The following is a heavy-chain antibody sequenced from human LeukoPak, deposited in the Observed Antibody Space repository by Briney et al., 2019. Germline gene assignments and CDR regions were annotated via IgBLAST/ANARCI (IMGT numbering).Heavy chain of an antibody. J-gene: IGHJ6*03. CDR2: IYYSGST. CDR1: GGSISSGGYY. Sequence: SETLSLTCTVSGGSISSGGYYWSWIRQHPGKDLEWIGYIYYSGSTYYNPSLKSRVTLSVDTSKNQFSLRLSSVTAADTAVYYCARDFWGCSSSPCYSFYYYMDVWGKGTTVTVSS. CDR3: ARDFWGCSSSPCYSFYYYMDV. D-gene: IGHD2-2*01. V-gene: IGHV4-31*03.